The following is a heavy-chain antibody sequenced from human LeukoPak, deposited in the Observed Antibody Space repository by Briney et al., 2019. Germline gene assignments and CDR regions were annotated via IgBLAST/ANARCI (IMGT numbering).Heavy chain of an antibody. CDR2: IDWDDDK. D-gene: IGHD6-19*01. Sequence: SGPTLVNPTQTLTLTCTFSGFSLSTSGMCVSWIRQPPGKALEWLARIDWDDDKYYTTSLKTRLTISKNTSKNQVVLTITNMAPVDTATYYCAREYSSGWPDYWGQGTLVTVSS. V-gene: IGHV2-70*11. CDR3: AREYSSGWPDY. J-gene: IGHJ4*02. CDR1: GFSLSTSGMC.